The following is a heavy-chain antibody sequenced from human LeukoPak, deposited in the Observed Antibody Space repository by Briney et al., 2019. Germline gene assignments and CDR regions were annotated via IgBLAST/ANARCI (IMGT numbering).Heavy chain of an antibody. CDR1: GFTFSSYW. Sequence: GGSPRLSCAASGFTFSSYWMNWARQAPGKGLEWVASINHNGNVNYYVDSVKGRFTISRDNAKNSLYLQMSNLRAEDMAVYFCARGGGLDVWGQGATVTVSS. J-gene: IGHJ6*02. D-gene: IGHD3-16*01. CDR2: INHNGNVN. V-gene: IGHV3-7*03. CDR3: ARGGGLDV.